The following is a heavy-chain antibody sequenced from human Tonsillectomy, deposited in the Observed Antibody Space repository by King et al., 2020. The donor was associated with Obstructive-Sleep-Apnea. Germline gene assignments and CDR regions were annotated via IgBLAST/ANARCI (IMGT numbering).Heavy chain of an antibody. CDR1: GGSISSYY. D-gene: IGHD6-19*01. CDR2: IYYSGST. J-gene: IGHJ5*02. CDR3: ARTGVAGIIGWFDP. V-gene: IGHV4-59*01. Sequence: VQLQESGPGLVKPSETLSLTCTVSGGSISSYYWSWIRQPPGKGLEWIGYIYYSGSTNNNPSLKSRVTISVDTSKNQFSLKLRSVTAADTAVYYCARTGVAGIIGWFDPWGQGALVTVSS.